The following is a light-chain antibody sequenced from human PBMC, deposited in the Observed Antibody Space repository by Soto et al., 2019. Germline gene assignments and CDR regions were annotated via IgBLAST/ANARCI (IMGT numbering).Light chain of an antibody. CDR2: AAS. Sequence: AIRMTQSPSSFSASTGDRVTITCRASQGISSYLAWYQQKPGKAPKLLIYAASTLQSGVPSRFSGSGSGTDFTLTIICLQSEDFATYYCHQYYSYPLTFGQGTKVEIK. J-gene: IGKJ1*01. V-gene: IGKV1-8*01. CDR1: QGISSY. CDR3: HQYYSYPLT.